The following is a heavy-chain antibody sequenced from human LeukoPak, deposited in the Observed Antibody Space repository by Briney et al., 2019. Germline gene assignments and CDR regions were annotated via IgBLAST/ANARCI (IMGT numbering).Heavy chain of an antibody. Sequence: GGSPRLSCAASGFTFSDQYMDWVRQAPGKGLEWVGRTRDKPNTYTTEYAASVKGRFTISRDDSKNPLYLLMNSLKIEDTAIYYCARVVADVFDIWGQGTMVTVSS. CDR2: TRDKPNTYTT. CDR1: GFTFSDQY. J-gene: IGHJ3*02. CDR3: ARVVADVFDI. D-gene: IGHD2-15*01. V-gene: IGHV3-72*01.